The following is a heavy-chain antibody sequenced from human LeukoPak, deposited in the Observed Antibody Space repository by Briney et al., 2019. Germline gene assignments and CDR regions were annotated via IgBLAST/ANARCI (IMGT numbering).Heavy chain of an antibody. D-gene: IGHD6-19*01. Sequence: SETLSLTCTVSGGSISSYYWSWSRQPPGKGLEWIGYIYYSGSANYNPSLQSRVTISVDTTKNQFSLKLTSVTAADTAVYHCARVRGSGWPRGWFDPWGQATPATVSS. J-gene: IGHJ5*02. CDR2: IYYSGSA. V-gene: IGHV4-59*01. CDR1: GGSISSYY. CDR3: ARVRGSGWPRGWFDP.